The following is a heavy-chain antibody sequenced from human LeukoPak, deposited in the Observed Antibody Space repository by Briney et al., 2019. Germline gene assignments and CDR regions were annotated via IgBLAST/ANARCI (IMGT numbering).Heavy chain of an antibody. Sequence: IPSETLSLTCAVYGGSFSGYYWSWIRHPPGKGLEWIGEINHSGSTNYNPSLKSRVTISVDTSKNQFSLKLSSVTAADTAVYYCARGESTGYLDYFDHWGRGTLVTVSS. CDR3: ARGESTGYLDYFDH. J-gene: IGHJ4*02. V-gene: IGHV4-34*01. CDR2: INHSGST. CDR1: GGSFSGYY. D-gene: IGHD3-22*01.